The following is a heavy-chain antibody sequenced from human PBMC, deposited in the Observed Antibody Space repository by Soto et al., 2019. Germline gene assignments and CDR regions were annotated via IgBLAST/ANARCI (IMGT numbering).Heavy chain of an antibody. V-gene: IGHV3-30-3*01. Sequence: QVQLVESGGGVVQPRRSLRLSCAASGFTFSSYAMHWVRQAPGKGLEWVAVISYDGSNKYYADSVKGRFTISRDNSKNTRYLQMNSRRAEDTAVYYCARDPMGLYYGSGSYYFDYWGQGTLVTVCS. D-gene: IGHD3-10*01. CDR1: GFTFSSYA. CDR2: ISYDGSNK. CDR3: ARDPMGLYYGSGSYYFDY. J-gene: IGHJ4*02.